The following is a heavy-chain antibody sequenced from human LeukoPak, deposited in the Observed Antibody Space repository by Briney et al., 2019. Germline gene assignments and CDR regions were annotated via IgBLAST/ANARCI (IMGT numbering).Heavy chain of an antibody. CDR2: ISSSSSYI. CDR1: GFTFSSCS. V-gene: IGHV3-21*01. CDR3: ARDLKAQQLDY. Sequence: GGSLRLSCAASGFTFSSCSMNWVRQAPGKGLVWVSSISSSSSYIYYADSVKGRFTISRDNAKNSLYLQMNSLRAEDTAVYYCARDLKAQQLDYWGQGTLVTVSS. D-gene: IGHD6-13*01. J-gene: IGHJ4*02.